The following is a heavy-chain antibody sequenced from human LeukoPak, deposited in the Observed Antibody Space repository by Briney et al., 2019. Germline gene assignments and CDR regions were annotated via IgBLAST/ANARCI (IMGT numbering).Heavy chain of an antibody. CDR3: ANDELRFLLD. CDR2: IWYDGSQT. Sequence: PGGSLRLSCAASGFIFSNYGMHWIRQAPGKGLEWVAVIWYDGSQTYYADSVKGRFTISRDNSKKTVHLQMNSLRAEDTAVYYCANDELRFLLDWGEGTLVTVSP. J-gene: IGHJ4*03. V-gene: IGHV3-33*06. D-gene: IGHD3-3*01. CDR1: GFIFSNYG.